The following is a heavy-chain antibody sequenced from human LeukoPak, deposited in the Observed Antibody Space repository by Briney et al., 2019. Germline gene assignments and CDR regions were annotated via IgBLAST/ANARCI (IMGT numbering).Heavy chain of an antibody. J-gene: IGHJ4*02. CDR2: ISGGGGST. D-gene: IGHD3-10*02. V-gene: IGHV3-23*01. CDR1: GFTFSSYA. CDR3: AKRTTSGGNFDY. Sequence: GGSLRLSCAASGFTFSSYAMSWVRQAPEKGLEWVSGISGGGGSTSSEDSVKGRFTISRDNSKNTLYLQMNRLRAEDTAVYYCAKRTTSGGNFDYWGQGTLVTVSS.